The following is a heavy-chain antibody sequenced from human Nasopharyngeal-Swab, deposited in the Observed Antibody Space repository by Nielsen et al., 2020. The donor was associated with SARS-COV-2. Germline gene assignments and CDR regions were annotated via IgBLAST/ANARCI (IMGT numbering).Heavy chain of an antibody. CDR2: IYYSGST. CDR3: ASGAYGDYGSYYYYYGMDV. CDR1: GGSISSGGYY. J-gene: IGHJ6*02. V-gene: IGHV4-30-4*08. D-gene: IGHD4-17*01. Sequence: SETLSLTCTVSGGSISSGGYYWSWTRQPPGKGLEWIGYIYYSGSTYYNPSLKSRVTISVDTSKNQFSLKLSSVTAADTAVYYCASGAYGDYGSYYYYYGMDVWGQGTTVTVSS.